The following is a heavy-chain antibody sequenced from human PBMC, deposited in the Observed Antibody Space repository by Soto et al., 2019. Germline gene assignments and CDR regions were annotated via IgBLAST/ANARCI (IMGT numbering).Heavy chain of an antibody. CDR1: GYTFTSYY. CDR2: INPSGGST. Sequence: ASVKVSCKASGYTFTSYYMHWVRQAPGQGLEWKGIINPSGGSTSYAQKFQGRVTMTRDTSTSTVYMELSSLRSEDTAVYYCARESGCTNGVCYTPYYYYYMDVWGKGTTVTVSS. CDR3: ARESGCTNGVCYTPYYYYYMDV. J-gene: IGHJ6*03. V-gene: IGHV1-46*03. D-gene: IGHD2-8*01.